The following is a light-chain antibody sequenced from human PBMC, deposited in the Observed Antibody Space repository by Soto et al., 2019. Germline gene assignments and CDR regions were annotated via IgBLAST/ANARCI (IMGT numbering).Light chain of an antibody. CDR2: GAS. CDR3: QQYDNSLYT. V-gene: IGKV3-20*01. J-gene: IGKJ2*01. Sequence: EIVLTQSPGTLSLSPGERATLSCRASQSVSSTYLAWYQQKPGQAPRLLIYGASTRATGIPDRFSGSGSGTDFPLTISRLEPEDFAVYYCQQYDNSLYTFGQGTKLEI. CDR1: QSVSSTY.